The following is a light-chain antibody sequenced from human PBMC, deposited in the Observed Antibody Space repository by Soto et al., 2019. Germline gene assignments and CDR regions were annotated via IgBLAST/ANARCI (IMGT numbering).Light chain of an antibody. CDR2: DAS. CDR1: QSVRSC. V-gene: IGKV1-5*01. Sequence: DIQMTQSPATLSASVGDRVTTTCRASQSVRSCLAWYQQKPGTAPKLLIFDASRLESGVPSRFSGSASGTEFTLTISSLQPDDFATYYCQQYDNYPLTFGGGTKVDIK. J-gene: IGKJ4*01. CDR3: QQYDNYPLT.